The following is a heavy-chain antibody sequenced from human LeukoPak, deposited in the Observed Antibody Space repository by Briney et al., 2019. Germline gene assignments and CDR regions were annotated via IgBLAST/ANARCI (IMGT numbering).Heavy chain of an antibody. V-gene: IGHV3-30*18. J-gene: IGHJ4*02. CDR2: ISYDGSNK. Sequence: GGSLRLSCAASGFTFSNCGMHWVRQAPGKGLEWVALISYDGSNKYYADSVKGRFTISRDNSKNTLYLQMNSLRADDTGVYYCAKDRATLTYYFDYWGQGTLVTVSS. D-gene: IGHD4-17*01. CDR3: AKDRATLTYYFDY. CDR1: GFTFSNCG.